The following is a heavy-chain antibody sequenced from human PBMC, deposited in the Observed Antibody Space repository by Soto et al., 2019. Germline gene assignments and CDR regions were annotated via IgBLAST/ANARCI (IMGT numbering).Heavy chain of an antibody. CDR3: ARAGRIAARDY. CDR2: IIPILGIA. J-gene: IGHJ4*02. CDR1: GGTFSSYT. Sequence: QVQLVQSGAEVKKPGSSVKVSCKASGGTFSSYTISWVRQAPGQGLEWMGRIIPILGIANYAKKFQGRVRITADKSTSTAYMELSSLRSEDTAVYYCARAGRIAARDYWGQGTLVTVSS. D-gene: IGHD6-6*01. V-gene: IGHV1-69*02.